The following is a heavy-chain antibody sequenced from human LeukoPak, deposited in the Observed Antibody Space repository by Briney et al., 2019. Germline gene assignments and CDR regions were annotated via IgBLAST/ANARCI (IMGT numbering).Heavy chain of an antibody. D-gene: IGHD3-22*01. CDR1: GGSISSYY. CDR3: ARVLGSSGSYYFDC. CDR2: IHYSGST. V-gene: IGHV4-59*01. J-gene: IGHJ4*02. Sequence: SETLSLTCTVSGGSISSYYWSWIRQSPEKGLEWIGYIHYSGSTNYNPSLKSRVTISVDRPKNQFSLKLSPVTAADTAVYYCARVLGSSGSYYFDCWGQGTLVTVSS.